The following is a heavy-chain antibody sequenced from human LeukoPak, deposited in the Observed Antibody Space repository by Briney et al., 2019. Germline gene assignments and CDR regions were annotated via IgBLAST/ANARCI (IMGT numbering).Heavy chain of an antibody. CDR2: IIPIFGTA. CDR3: ARTTGQRWLQFLDAFDI. CDR1: GGTFSSYA. D-gene: IGHD5-12*01. V-gene: IGHV1-69*13. J-gene: IGHJ3*02. Sequence: ASVKVSCKASGGTFSSYAISWVRQAPGQGLEWMGGIIPIFGTANYAQKFQGRVTITADESTSTAYMELSSLRSEDTAVYYCARTTGQRWLQFLDAFDIWGQGTMVTVSS.